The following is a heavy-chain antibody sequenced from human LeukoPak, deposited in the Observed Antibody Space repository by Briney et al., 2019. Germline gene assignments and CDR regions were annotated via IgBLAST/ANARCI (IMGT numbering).Heavy chain of an antibody. CDR2: IYCSGST. D-gene: IGHD3-10*01. CDR3: ARSPHYYGSGSLDY. Sequence: PSETLSLTCTVSGGSISSYYWSWIRQPPGKGLEWIGYIYCSGSTNYNPSLKSRVTISVDTSKNQFSLKLSSVTAADTAVYYCARSPHYYGSGSLDYWGQGTLVTVSS. CDR1: GGSISSYY. J-gene: IGHJ4*02. V-gene: IGHV4-59*01.